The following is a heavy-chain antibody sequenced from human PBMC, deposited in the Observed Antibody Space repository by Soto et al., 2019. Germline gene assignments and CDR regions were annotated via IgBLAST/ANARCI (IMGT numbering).Heavy chain of an antibody. Sequence: SVKVSCKASGYTFTYRYLHWVRQAPGQALEWMGWITPFNGNTNYAQKLQGRVTMTTDTSTSTAYMELRSLRSDDTAVYYCARGVDIVATNWFDPWGQGTLVTVSS. V-gene: IGHV1-45*02. J-gene: IGHJ5*02. CDR1: GYTFTYRY. CDR2: ITPFNGNT. D-gene: IGHD5-12*01. CDR3: ARGVDIVATNWFDP.